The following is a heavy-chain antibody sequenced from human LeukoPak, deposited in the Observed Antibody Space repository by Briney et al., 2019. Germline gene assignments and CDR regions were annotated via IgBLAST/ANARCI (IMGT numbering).Heavy chain of an antibody. J-gene: IGHJ4*02. CDR1: GGSINSSSSYY. Sequence: SETLSLTCAVSGGSINSSSSYYWSWIRQPPGKGLEWIGYISYSGSTNYNPSLKSRVTISLDTSKNQFALKLSSVTAADTAVYYCARSIIGTRSKFDYWGQGTLVTVSS. V-gene: IGHV4-61*05. D-gene: IGHD1/OR15-1a*01. CDR3: ARSIIGTRSKFDY. CDR2: ISYSGST.